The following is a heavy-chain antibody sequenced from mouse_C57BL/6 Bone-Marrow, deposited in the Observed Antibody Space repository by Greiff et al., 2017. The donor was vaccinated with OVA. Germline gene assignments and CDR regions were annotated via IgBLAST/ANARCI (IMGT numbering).Heavy chain of an antibody. Sequence: EVQGVESGGGLVQPGGSLSLSCAASGFTFTDYYMSWVRQPPGKALEWLGFIRNKANGYTTEYSASVKGRFTISRDNSQSILYLQMNALRAEDSATYYCARRSLIYYDYDWYFDVWGTGTTVTVSS. D-gene: IGHD2-4*01. V-gene: IGHV7-3*01. CDR2: IRNKANGYTT. CDR1: GFTFTDYY. J-gene: IGHJ1*03. CDR3: ARRSLIYYDYDWYFDV.